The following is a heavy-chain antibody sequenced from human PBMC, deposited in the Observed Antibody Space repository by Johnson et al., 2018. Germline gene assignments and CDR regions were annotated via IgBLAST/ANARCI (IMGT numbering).Heavy chain of an antibody. CDR3: ARGRLRTEFYESFRLQH. J-gene: IGHJ1*01. V-gene: IGHV4-34*01. D-gene: IGHD3-22*01. CDR1: GGSFSGYY. CDR2: IKHSGST. Sequence: QVQLQQWGAGLLKPSETLSLTCAVYGGSFSGYYWSWIRQPPGKGLEWIVEIKHSGSTNYNPSLKSRVTISVDTSKNQFSLKLSSVTAADAAGYYCARGRLRTEFYESFRLQHWGQGTLVTVSS.